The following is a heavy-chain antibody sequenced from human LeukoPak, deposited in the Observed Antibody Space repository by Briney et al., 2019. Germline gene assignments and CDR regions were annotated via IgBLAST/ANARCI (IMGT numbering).Heavy chain of an antibody. J-gene: IGHJ4*02. CDR3: AKPYGSGSYTYFDY. CDR1: GLSVSSNF. Sequence: GGSLRLSCAATGLSVSSNFMSWVRQAPGKGLEWVSAISGSGGSTYYADSVKGRFTISRDNSKNTLYLQMNSLRAEDTAVYYCAKPYGSGSYTYFDYWGQGTLVTVSS. D-gene: IGHD3-10*01. V-gene: IGHV3-23*01. CDR2: ISGSGGST.